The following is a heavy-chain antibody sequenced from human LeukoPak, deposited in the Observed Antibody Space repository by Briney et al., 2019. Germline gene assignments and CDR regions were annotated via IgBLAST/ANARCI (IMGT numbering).Heavy chain of an antibody. J-gene: IGHJ4*02. CDR3: AADGYYDSSGYFIFDY. D-gene: IGHD3-22*01. Sequence: SVKASCKASGFTFTSSAMQWVRQARGQRLEWIGWIVVGSGNTNYAQKFQERVTITRDMSTSTAYMELSSLRSEDTAVYYCAADGYYDSSGYFIFDYWGQGTLVTVSS. CDR2: IVVGSGNT. CDR1: GFTFTSSA. V-gene: IGHV1-58*02.